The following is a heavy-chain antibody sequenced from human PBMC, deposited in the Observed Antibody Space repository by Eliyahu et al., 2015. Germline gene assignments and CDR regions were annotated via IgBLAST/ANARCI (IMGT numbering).Heavy chain of an antibody. D-gene: IGHD3-16*01. J-gene: IGHJ4*02. CDR1: GFSYSSXE. V-gene: IGHV3-48*03. CDR3: AILGVRSLDF. CDR2: IHSDSTLI. Sequence: EVQLVXSGGGXVQPGGSLRXXCAASGFSYSSXEMSWVRQASGKGLEWLSYIHSDSTLIHYADSVRGRFTISRDNAKNSLSLQMNSLRAEDTAVYYCAILGVRSLDFWGQGILVAVSS.